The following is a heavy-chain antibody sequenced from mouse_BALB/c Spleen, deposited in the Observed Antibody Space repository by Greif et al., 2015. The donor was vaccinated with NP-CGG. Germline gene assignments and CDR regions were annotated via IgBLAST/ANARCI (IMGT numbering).Heavy chain of an antibody. D-gene: IGHD2-10*02. V-gene: IGHV1-9*01. Sequence: QVQLQQPGAELMKPGASVKISCKATGYTFSSYWIEWVKQRPGHGLEWIGEILPGSGSTNYNEKFKGKATFTADTSSNTAYMQLSSLTSEDSAVYYCASPYGNSYYYAMDYWGQGTSVTVSS. CDR3: ASPYGNSYYYAMDY. J-gene: IGHJ4*01. CDR1: GYTFSSYW. CDR2: ILPGSGST.